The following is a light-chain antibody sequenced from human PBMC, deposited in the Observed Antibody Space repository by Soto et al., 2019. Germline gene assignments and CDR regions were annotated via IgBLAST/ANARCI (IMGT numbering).Light chain of an antibody. CDR3: QQYSDLPMT. V-gene: IGKV3-20*01. CDR2: GAS. CDR1: QSVSSSY. J-gene: IGKJ5*01. Sequence: ESVLTQSPGTLSLSPGERATLSCRASQSVSSSYLAWYQQKPGQAPRLLIYGASRRATGIPDRFSGSASGTDFTLTISRLEPEDFAVYFCQQYSDLPMTFGQGTRLEIK.